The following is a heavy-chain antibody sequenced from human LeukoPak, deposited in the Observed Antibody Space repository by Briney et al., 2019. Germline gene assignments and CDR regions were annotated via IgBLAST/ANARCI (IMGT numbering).Heavy chain of an antibody. CDR2: IYSGGST. CDR3: ASSGYYDSSIFDY. Sequence: GGSLRLSCGASGFNFSSNYMSWVRQAPGKGLEWVSVIYSGGSTYCADSVKGRFTISRHNSKNTLYLQMNSLRPEDTAVYYCASSGYYDSSIFDYWGQGTLVTVSS. D-gene: IGHD3-22*01. J-gene: IGHJ4*02. V-gene: IGHV3-53*04. CDR1: GFNFSSNY.